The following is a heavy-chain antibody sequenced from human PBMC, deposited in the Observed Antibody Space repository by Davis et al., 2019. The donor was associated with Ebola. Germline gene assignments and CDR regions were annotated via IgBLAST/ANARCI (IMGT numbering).Heavy chain of an antibody. V-gene: IGHV1-8*01. Sequence: ASVKVSCKASGYTFTSYDINWVRQATGQGLEWMGWMNPNSGNTGYAQKFQGRVTMTRNTSISTAYMELSSLRSEDTAVYYCARGPHFIVAHYYYYMDVWGKGTTVTVSS. CDR2: MNPNSGNT. D-gene: IGHD5-12*01. CDR3: ARGPHFIVAHYYYYMDV. CDR1: GYTFTSYD. J-gene: IGHJ6*03.